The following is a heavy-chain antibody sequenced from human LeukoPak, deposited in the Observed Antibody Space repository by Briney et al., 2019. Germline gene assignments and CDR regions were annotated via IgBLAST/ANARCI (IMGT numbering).Heavy chain of an antibody. D-gene: IGHD3-22*01. J-gene: IGHJ3*02. CDR1: GLRFSDYY. CDR2: ISSGGDIM. V-gene: IGHV3-11*04. Sequence: GGSLRLSCAASGLRFSDYYVSWIRQAPGKGLQWVSYISSGGDIMHYADSVKGRFSISRDNAKKSLYLQMNSLRAEDTAVYYCARDHHRRLYDSQARDTFDIWGQGTMVTVSS. CDR3: ARDHHRRLYDSQARDTFDI.